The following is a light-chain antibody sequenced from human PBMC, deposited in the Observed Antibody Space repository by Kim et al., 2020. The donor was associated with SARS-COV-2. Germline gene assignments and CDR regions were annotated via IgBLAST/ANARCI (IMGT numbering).Light chain of an antibody. CDR1: QSVSNND. CDR2: DAS. CDR3: QQHGSAPWT. V-gene: IGKV3-20*01. Sequence: PPGERATLSCRASQSVSNNDLAWYQQNPGQAPRLLIYDASRRATGIADRFSGSGSGTDFTLTISRLEPEDFAVYHCQQHGSAPWTFGQGTKVDIK. J-gene: IGKJ1*01.